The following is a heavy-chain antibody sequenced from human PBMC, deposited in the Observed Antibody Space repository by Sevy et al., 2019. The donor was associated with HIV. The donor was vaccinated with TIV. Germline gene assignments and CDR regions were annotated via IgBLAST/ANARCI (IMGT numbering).Heavy chain of an antibody. Sequence: GGSLRLSCAASGFTFSSYSMNWVRQAPGKGLEWVSYISSSSSTIYYADSVKGRFTISRDNAKNSLYLRMNSLRDEDTAVYYCAREGHYYDSSGYPDYWGQGTLVTVSS. V-gene: IGHV3-48*02. CDR1: GFTFSSYS. D-gene: IGHD3-22*01. CDR3: AREGHYYDSSGYPDY. J-gene: IGHJ4*02. CDR2: ISSSSSTI.